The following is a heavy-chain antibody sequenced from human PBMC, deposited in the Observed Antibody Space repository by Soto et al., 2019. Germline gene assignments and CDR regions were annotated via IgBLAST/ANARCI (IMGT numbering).Heavy chain of an antibody. CDR2: ISSSSSYI. J-gene: IGHJ4*02. Sequence: GGSLRLSCAASGFTFSSYSMNWVRQAPGKGLEWVSSISSSSSYIYYADSVKGRFTISRDNAKNSLYLQMNSLRAEDTAVYYCARDEYSGYDTRYYFDYWGQGTLVTVYS. CDR1: GFTFSSYS. D-gene: IGHD5-12*01. CDR3: ARDEYSGYDTRYYFDY. V-gene: IGHV3-21*01.